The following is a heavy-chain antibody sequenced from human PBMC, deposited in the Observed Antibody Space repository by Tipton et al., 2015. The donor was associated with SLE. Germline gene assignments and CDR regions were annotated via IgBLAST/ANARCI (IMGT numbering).Heavy chain of an antibody. Sequence: LSLTCVVSGFTFSGFAIHWVRQASGKGLEWVGHIRSSSNNYATAYGASVKGRFTISRDDSKDTAYLQMNSLRAEDTAVYFCARSPPYCAGDCFWGHYDYWGQGTLVTVSS. J-gene: IGHJ4*02. D-gene: IGHD2-21*01. V-gene: IGHV3-73*01. CDR2: IRSSSNNYAT. CDR1: GFTFSGFA. CDR3: ARSPPYCAGDCFWGHYDY.